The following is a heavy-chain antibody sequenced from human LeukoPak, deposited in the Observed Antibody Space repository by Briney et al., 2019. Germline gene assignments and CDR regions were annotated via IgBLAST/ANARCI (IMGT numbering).Heavy chain of an antibody. Sequence: PGGSLRLSCAASGFTFSTYNMNWVRQAPGKGLEWVSYISSSSSTIYYADSVKGRFTISRDNAMNSVYLQMNSLRAEDTAVYYCARAKRNGFDIWGQGTMVTVSS. CDR1: GFTFSTYN. J-gene: IGHJ3*02. CDR3: ARAKRNGFDI. CDR2: ISSSSSTI. V-gene: IGHV3-48*01.